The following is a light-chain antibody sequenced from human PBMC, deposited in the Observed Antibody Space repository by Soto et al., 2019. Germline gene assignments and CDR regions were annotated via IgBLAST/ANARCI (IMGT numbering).Light chain of an antibody. J-gene: IGKJ5*01. V-gene: IGKV3-15*01. CDR1: QSVSSN. CDR2: GAS. Sequence: EIGMTQSPSTLSVSPGERCTLSFRASQSVSSNLAWYQQKPGQAPRLLIYGASTRATGIPARFSGSGSGTDFTLTISRLEPEDFAVYYCQQYGSSPTVTFGQGTRLEIK. CDR3: QQYGSSPTVT.